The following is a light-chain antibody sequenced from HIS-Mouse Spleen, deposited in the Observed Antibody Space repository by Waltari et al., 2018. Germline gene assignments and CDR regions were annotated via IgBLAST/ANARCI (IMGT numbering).Light chain of an antibody. CDR2: GAS. CDR1: QSVSSSH. J-gene: IGKJ4*01. Sequence: EIVLTQSPGTLSLSPGEIATLSCRASQSVSSSHLAWYQQKPGQAPRLLIYGASSRATGIPDRFSGSGSGTDFTLTISRLEPEDFAVYYCQQYGSSPLLTFGGGTKVEIK. V-gene: IGKV3-20*01. CDR3: QQYGSSPLLT.